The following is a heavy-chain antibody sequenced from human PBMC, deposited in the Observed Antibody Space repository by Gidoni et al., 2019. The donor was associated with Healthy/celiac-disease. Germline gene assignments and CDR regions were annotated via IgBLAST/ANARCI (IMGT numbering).Heavy chain of an antibody. CDR1: GFTFSSYA. J-gene: IGHJ4*02. V-gene: IGHV3-23*01. Sequence: EVQLLESGGGLVQPGGSLRLSCAAYGFTFSSYAMSWVRQAPGKGLEWVSAISGSGGSTYYADSVKGRFTISRDNSKNTLYLQMNSLRAEDTAVYYCAKAGDSSSASYYFDYWGQGTLVTVSS. D-gene: IGHD6-6*01. CDR3: AKAGDSSSASYYFDY. CDR2: ISGSGGST.